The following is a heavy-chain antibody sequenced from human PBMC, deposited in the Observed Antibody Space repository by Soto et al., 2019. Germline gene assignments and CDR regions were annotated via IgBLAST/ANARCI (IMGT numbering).Heavy chain of an antibody. CDR1: GASLRSGSYY. Sequence: SETLSLTCTVSGASLRSGSYYWSWIRQPPGKGLEWIGYISHSGRTNYDPSLKSRLTMSVDTSQNQFSLQLNSVTAADTAVYYCSYGSSFDYWGQGTLVTVSS. J-gene: IGHJ4*02. CDR2: ISHSGRT. CDR3: SYGSSFDY. D-gene: IGHD3-10*01. V-gene: IGHV4-61*01.